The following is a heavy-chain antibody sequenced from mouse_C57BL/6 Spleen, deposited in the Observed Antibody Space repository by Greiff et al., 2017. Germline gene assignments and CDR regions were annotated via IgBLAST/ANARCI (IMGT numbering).Heavy chain of an antibody. CDR2: IWSGGST. D-gene: IGHD2-14*01. Sequence: QVQLQQSGPGLVQPSQTLSITCTVSGFSLTSYGVHWVRQSPGKGLEWLGVIWSGGSTDYNAAFISRLSISKDKSKSQVFFKMNSLQADDTAIYYCARRQGYYYAMDYWGQGTSVTVSS. J-gene: IGHJ4*01. CDR1: GFSLTSYG. V-gene: IGHV2-2*01. CDR3: ARRQGYYYAMDY.